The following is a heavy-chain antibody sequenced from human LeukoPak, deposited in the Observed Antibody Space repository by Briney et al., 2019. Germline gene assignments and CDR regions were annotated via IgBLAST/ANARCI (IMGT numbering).Heavy chain of an antibody. J-gene: IGHJ3*02. CDR2: IYHSGST. V-gene: IGHV4-38-2*02. Sequence: KASETLSLTCSVSGYAISSAHFWGWIRQPPGKGLEWIGSIYHSGSTHYNPSLKSRVTISVDTSKNHFSLKMSSVTAADTAVYYCARALGAFDIWGQGTMVTVSS. CDR1: GYAISSAHF. CDR3: ARALGAFDI.